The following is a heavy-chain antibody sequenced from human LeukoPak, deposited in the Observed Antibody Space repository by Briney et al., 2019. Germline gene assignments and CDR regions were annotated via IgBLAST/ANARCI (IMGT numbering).Heavy chain of an antibody. CDR2: ISSSGRAI. Sequence: GGSLRLSCAASGFTFSSYEMNWVRQAPGKGLGWLSYISSSGRAIYYADSVKGRFTISRDNANNSLNLQMHSLRAEDTAVYYCARDPALAAAGTGFGYWGQGTLVTVSS. CDR1: GFTFSSYE. CDR3: ARDPALAAAGTGFGY. V-gene: IGHV3-48*03. J-gene: IGHJ4*02. D-gene: IGHD6-13*01.